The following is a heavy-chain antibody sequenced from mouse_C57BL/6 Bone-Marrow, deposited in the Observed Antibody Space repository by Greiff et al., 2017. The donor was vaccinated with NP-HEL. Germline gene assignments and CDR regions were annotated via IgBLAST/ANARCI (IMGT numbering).Heavy chain of an antibody. J-gene: IGHJ2*01. Sequence: VQLKESGGDLVKPGGSLKLSCAASGFTFSSYGMSWVRQTPDKRLEWVATISSGGSYTYYPDSVKGRFTISRDNAKNTLYLQMSSLKSEDTAMYYCARPLTNWDFDYWGQGTTLTVSS. V-gene: IGHV5-6*01. D-gene: IGHD4-1*01. CDR3: ARPLTNWDFDY. CDR1: GFTFSSYG. CDR2: ISSGGSYT.